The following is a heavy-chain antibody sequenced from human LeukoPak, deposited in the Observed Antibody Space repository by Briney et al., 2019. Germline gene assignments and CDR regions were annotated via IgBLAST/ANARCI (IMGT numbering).Heavy chain of an antibody. CDR1: GGSISSSSYY. CDR3: ARLRYYYDSSGQRENFADY. CDR2: IYYSGST. V-gene: IGHV4-39*07. J-gene: IGHJ4*02. Sequence: KPSETLSLTCTVSGGSISSSSYYWGWIRQPPGKGLEWIGGIYYSGSTYYNPSLKSRVTISVDTSKNQFSLKLSSVTAADTAVYYCARLRYYYDSSGQRENFADYWAREPWSPSPQ. D-gene: IGHD3-22*01.